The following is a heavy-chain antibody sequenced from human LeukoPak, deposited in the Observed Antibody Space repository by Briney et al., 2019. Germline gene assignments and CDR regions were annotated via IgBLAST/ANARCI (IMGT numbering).Heavy chain of an antibody. D-gene: IGHD3-22*01. V-gene: IGHV4-4*07. CDR2: IYTSGNT. CDR1: GGFISTYY. J-gene: IGHJ4*02. CDR3: ARTRYYDSSGGDY. Sequence: SETLSLTCTVSGGFISTYYWSWIRQPAGKGLEWIGRIYTSGNTNYDPSLKSRVTMSVDMSKNQFSLKLGSVTAADTAVYYCARTRYYDSSGGDYWGQGTLVTVSS.